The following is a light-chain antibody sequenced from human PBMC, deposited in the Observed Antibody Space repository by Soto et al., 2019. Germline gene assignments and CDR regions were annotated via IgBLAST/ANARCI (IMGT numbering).Light chain of an antibody. CDR3: QRRNNWPIT. Sequence: VLTVSPVTLNLSPGERATLSCRASQSFRGLLAWSQQKPGQAPRLLIYDAYNRATGIPPRFSGSGSGTDFTLTISSLEPEDFAVYYCQRRNNWPITFGQGSKVDVK. CDR2: DAY. CDR1: QSFRGL. V-gene: IGKV3-11*01. J-gene: IGKJ1*01.